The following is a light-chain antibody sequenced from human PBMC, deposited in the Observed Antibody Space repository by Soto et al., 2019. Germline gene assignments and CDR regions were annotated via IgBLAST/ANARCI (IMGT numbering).Light chain of an antibody. CDR3: SSYTSSSTLV. V-gene: IGLV2-14*01. CDR2: EVS. J-gene: IGLJ1*01. CDR1: SSDVGGYNY. Sequence: QSARTQPASVSGSPGQSITISCTGTSSDVGGYNYVSWYQQHPGKAPQLMIYEVSNRPSGVSNRFSGSKSGNTASLTISGLQAEDEADYYCSSYTSSSTLVFGTGTKLTVL.